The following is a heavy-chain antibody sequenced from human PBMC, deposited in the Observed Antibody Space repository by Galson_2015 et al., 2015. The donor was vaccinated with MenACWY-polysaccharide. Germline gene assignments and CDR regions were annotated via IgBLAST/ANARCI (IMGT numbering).Heavy chain of an antibody. CDR3: ARASHPGIAVAGTDAFDY. J-gene: IGHJ4*02. Sequence: SVKVSCKASGGTFSSYAISWVRQAPGQGLEWMGRIIPILGIANYAQKFQGRVTITADKSTSTAYMELSSLRSEDTAVYYCARASHPGIAVAGTDAFDYWGQGTLVTVSS. D-gene: IGHD6-19*01. CDR2: IIPILGIA. V-gene: IGHV1-69*04. CDR1: GGTFSSYA.